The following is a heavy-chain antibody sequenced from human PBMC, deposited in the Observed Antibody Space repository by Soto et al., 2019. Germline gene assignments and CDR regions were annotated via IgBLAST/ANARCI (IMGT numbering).Heavy chain of an antibody. CDR1: GYTFTNYG. J-gene: IGHJ5*02. CDR2: INVYNGNT. D-gene: IGHD3-10*01. V-gene: IGHV1-18*01. Sequence: ASVKVSCKASGYTFTNYGISWLRKAPGQGLEWMGWINVYNGNTKYAQKVQGRVTMTTDTSTSTAYMELRSLRSDDTAVYYCARGVGSGSYYNQYNWFDPWGQGTLVTVSS. CDR3: ARGVGSGSYYNQYNWFDP.